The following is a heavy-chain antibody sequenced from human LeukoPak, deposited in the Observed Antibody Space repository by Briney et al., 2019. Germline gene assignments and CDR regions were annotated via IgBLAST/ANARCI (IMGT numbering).Heavy chain of an antibody. V-gene: IGHV4-59*01. CDR2: IYYSGST. CDR3: ARNQQLVLGFDY. CDR1: GGSISSYY. Sequence: SETLSLTCTVSGGSISSYYWSWIRQPPGKGLEWIGYIYYSGSTNYSPSLKSRVTISVDTSKNQFSLKLSSVTAADTAVYYCARNQQLVLGFDYWGQGTLVTVSS. J-gene: IGHJ4*02. D-gene: IGHD6-13*01.